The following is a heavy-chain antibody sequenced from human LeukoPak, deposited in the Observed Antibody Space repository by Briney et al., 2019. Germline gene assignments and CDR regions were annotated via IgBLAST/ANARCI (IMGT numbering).Heavy chain of an antibody. CDR2: INSGGST. J-gene: IGHJ3*02. CDR1: GFTVSSSY. V-gene: IGHV3-53*01. Sequence: GGSLRLSCAASGFTVSSSYMSWVRQAPGKGLEWVSIINSGGSTYYADSVKGRFTISRDNSKNMVYLQMNSLRGDDTAVYYCAGVLRGAFDIWGQGKMVAVSS. CDR3: AGVLRGAFDI.